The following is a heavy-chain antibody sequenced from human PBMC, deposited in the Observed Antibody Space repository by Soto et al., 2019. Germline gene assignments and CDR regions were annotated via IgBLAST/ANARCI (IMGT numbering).Heavy chain of an antibody. CDR3: ARSAVVDTLVGMDV. J-gene: IGHJ6*02. CDR2: IYPGDSDT. D-gene: IGHD2-15*01. V-gene: IGHV5-51*01. CDR1: GYSFTSYW. Sequence: KMSCKGSGYSFTSYWIGWVSQIPGKGLEWMGIIYPGDSDTRYSPSFQGQVTISADKSISTAYLQWSSLKASDTAVYYCARSAVVDTLVGMDVWGQGTTVTVSS.